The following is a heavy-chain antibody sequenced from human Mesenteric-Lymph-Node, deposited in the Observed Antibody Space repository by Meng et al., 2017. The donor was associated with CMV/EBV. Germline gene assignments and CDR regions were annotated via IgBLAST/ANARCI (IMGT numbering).Heavy chain of an antibody. D-gene: IGHD2-2*01. Sequence: DFYWSWIRQHPGKGLEWIGYIYYSGSTYYNPSLKSRVTISVDTSKNQFSLKLSSVTAADTAVYYCARGVIVVVPAANNILDPWGQGTLVTVSS. CDR2: IYYSGST. J-gene: IGHJ5*02. V-gene: IGHV4-31*02. CDR1: DFY. CDR3: ARGVIVVVPAANNILDP.